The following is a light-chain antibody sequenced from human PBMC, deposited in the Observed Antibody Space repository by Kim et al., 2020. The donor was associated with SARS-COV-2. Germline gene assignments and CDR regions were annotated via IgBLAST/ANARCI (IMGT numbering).Light chain of an antibody. J-gene: IGKJ4*01. Sequence: SPGERATLSRRASQSVSSSYLVWYQQKPGQAPRLLIYGASSRATGIPDRFSGSGSGTDFTLTISRLEPEDFAVYYCQQYGSSPLTFGGGTKVDIK. CDR1: QSVSSSY. CDR3: QQYGSSPLT. CDR2: GAS. V-gene: IGKV3-20*01.